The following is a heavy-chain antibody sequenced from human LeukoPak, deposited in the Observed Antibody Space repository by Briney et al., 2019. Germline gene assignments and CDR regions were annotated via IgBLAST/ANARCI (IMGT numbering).Heavy chain of an antibody. D-gene: IGHD3-3*01. CDR3: ARRLFFGVVTLRGSAFDI. J-gene: IGHJ3*02. Sequence: SETLSLTCAVYGGSFSGYYWSWIRQPPGKGLEWIGEINHSGSTNYNPSLKSRVTISVDTSKNQFSLKLSSVTAADTAVYYCARRLFFGVVTLRGSAFDIWGQGTLVSVSS. CDR2: INHSGST. V-gene: IGHV4-34*01. CDR1: GGSFSGYY.